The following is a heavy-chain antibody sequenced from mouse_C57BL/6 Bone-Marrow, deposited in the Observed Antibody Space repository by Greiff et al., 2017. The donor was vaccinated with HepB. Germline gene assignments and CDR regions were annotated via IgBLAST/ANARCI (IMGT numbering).Heavy chain of an antibody. D-gene: IGHD1-1*01. CDR3: ARSGYYDSSRFAY. J-gene: IGHJ3*01. CDR2: IYPGSGNT. Sequence: VQLQQSGAELVRPGASVKLSCKASGYTFTDYYINWVKQRPGQGLEWIARIYPGSGNTYYNEKFKGKATLTAEKSSSTAYMQLSSLTSEDSAVYFCARSGYYDSSRFAYWGQGTLVTVSA. V-gene: IGHV1-76*01. CDR1: GYTFTDYY.